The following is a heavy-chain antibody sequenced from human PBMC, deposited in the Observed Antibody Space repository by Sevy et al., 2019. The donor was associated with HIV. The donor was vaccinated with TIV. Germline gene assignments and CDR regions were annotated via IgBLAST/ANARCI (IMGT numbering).Heavy chain of an antibody. D-gene: IGHD2-8*01. CDR3: AREGCTKPHDY. V-gene: IGHV3-23*01. Sequence: GGSLRLSCAASGFTFSKYSMSWVRQPPGKGLEWVSTLSFVCGEINYADCVKGRFTISRDNSKSSVYLQMNNLRPEDTAGYYCAREGCTKPHDYWGQGTLVTVSS. CDR1: GFTFSKYS. CDR2: LSFVCGEI. J-gene: IGHJ4*02.